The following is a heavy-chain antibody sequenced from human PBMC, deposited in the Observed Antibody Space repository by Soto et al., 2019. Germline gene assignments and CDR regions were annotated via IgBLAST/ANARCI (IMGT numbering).Heavy chain of an antibody. D-gene: IGHD3-3*01. J-gene: IGHJ6*02. CDR1: VFTFISYG. CDR2: IWYDGSNK. Sequence: PGWSLRLSCASSVFTFISYGMHWVRQAPGKGLEWVAVIWYDGSNKYYADSVKGRFTISRDNSKNTLYLQMNSLRAEDTAVYYCAREPQPYYDFWRGYYYYGMDVWGQGTTVTVYS. V-gene: IGHV3-33*01. CDR3: AREPQPYYDFWRGYYYYGMDV.